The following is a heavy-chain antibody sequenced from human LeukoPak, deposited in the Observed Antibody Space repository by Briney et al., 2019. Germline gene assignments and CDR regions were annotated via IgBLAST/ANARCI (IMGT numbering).Heavy chain of an antibody. J-gene: IGHJ5*02. CDR3: ARQDPYSSGWYP. CDR2: ISDSGTYT. D-gene: IGHD6-19*01. V-gene: IGHV3-23*01. Sequence: GGSLRLSCAASGFSFTNYAMNWVRQAPGKGLEWVSAISDSGTYTYYADSVKGRFTISRDNSKNTLYLQMNSLRAEDTAVYYCARQDPYSSGWYPWGQGTLVTVSS. CDR1: GFSFTNYA.